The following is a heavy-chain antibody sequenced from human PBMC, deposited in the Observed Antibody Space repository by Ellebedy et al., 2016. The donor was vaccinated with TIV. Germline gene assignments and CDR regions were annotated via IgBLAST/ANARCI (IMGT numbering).Heavy chain of an antibody. CDR3: ARETQVGYCSGGSCPRQGEDAFDI. Sequence: GGSLRLXXEASGFSFSSYAMHWVRQAPGKGLEWVAVISYDGSNKYYADSVKGRFTISRDNSKNTLYLQMNSLRAEDTAVYYCARETQVGYCSGGSCPRQGEDAFDIWGQGTMVTVSS. CDR2: ISYDGSNK. J-gene: IGHJ3*02. CDR1: GFSFSSYA. D-gene: IGHD2-15*01. V-gene: IGHV3-30*04.